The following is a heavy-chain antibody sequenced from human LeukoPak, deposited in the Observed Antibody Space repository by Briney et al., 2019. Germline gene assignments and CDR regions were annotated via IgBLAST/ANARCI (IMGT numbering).Heavy chain of an antibody. CDR2: IYYSGRT. V-gene: IGHV4-59*01. CDR3: ARTLIAPRQNCFDY. Sequence: SETLSLTCTVSGGSISTYYWSWIRQVPGKGLEWNGYIYYSGRTNYNPSLKSRVTMSVDTSKNQFSLNLSSVTAADTAVYYCARTLIAPRQNCFDYWGQGTLVTVSS. CDR1: GGSISTYY. D-gene: IGHD6-6*01. J-gene: IGHJ4*02.